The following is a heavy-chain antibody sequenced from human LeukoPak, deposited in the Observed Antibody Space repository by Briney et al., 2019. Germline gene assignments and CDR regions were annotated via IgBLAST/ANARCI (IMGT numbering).Heavy chain of an antibody. Sequence: SETLSLTCDVSGYSISSGHYWGWIRQSPGKGLEWIASMYKSGSTYFKSSLKSRVTLSLDTPKNQFSLTLNSVTAADTAVYYCARHVYGRHQLQAYHFDYWGQGILVTVSS. V-gene: IGHV4-38-2*01. CDR3: ARHVYGRHQLQAYHFDY. CDR2: MYKSGST. J-gene: IGHJ4*02. D-gene: IGHD2-2*01. CDR1: GYSISSGHY.